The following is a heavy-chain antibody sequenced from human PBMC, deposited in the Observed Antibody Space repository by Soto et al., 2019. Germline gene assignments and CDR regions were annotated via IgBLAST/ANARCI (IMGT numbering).Heavy chain of an antibody. D-gene: IGHD4-17*01. Sequence: QAPGQMLEWMVGINAGNDNAKHSQKVQGRVTITRDTSASTAYMELSSLRSEDTAVYDGASSVYGGPFDYWGEGSLVTVSS. CDR2: INAGNDNA. V-gene: IGHV1-3*01. CDR3: ASSVYGGPFDY. J-gene: IGHJ4*02.